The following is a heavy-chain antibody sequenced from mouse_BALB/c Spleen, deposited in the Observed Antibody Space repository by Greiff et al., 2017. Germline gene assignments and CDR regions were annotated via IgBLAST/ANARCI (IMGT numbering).Heavy chain of an antibody. V-gene: IGHV5-6-2*01. J-gene: IGHJ2*01. CDR3: ARHYYGSSYYFDY. CDR2: INSNGGST. CDR1: GFTFSSYY. D-gene: IGHD1-1*01. Sequence: EVHLVESGGGLVKLGGSLKLSCAASGFTFSSYYMSWVRQTPEKRLELVAAINSNGGSTYYPDTVKGRFTISRDNAKNTLYLQMSSLKSEDTALYYCARHYYGSSYYFDYWGQGTTLTVSS.